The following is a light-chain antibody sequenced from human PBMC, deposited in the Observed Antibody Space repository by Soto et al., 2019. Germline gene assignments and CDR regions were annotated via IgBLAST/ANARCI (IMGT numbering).Light chain of an antibody. CDR1: QSICFY. J-gene: IGKJ5*01. CDR3: QQRSNWPT. V-gene: IGKV3-11*01. Sequence: IVVTQCPAALSLSPGERATLSCRASQSICFYLTWYQHKPGQAPRLLIYDASHSATGIPARFSGSGYGTDFTLTISSLEAEDFAVYYCQQRSNWPTFGQGTRLEIK. CDR2: DAS.